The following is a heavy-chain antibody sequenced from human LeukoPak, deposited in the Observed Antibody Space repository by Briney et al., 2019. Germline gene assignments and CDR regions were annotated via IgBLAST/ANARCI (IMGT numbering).Heavy chain of an antibody. D-gene: IGHD3-22*01. CDR1: GYTFTSYG. J-gene: IGHJ4*02. V-gene: IGHV1-18*01. CDR3: ARDGSYYYDSSGYPGDY. CDR2: ISAYNGNT. Sequence: ASVKVSCKASGYTFTSYGISWVRQAPGQGLEWMGWISAYNGNTNYAQKLQGRVTMTTDTSTSTAYMELSSLRSEDTAVYYCARDGSYYYDSSGYPGDYWGQGTLVTVSS.